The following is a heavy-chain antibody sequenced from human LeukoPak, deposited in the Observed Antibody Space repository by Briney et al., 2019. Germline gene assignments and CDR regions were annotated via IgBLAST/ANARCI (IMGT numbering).Heavy chain of an antibody. D-gene: IGHD1-7*01. V-gene: IGHV4-39*01. Sequence: PSETLSLTCTVSGGSISSSSYYWGWIRQPPGKGLEWIGSIYYSGSTYYNPSFKSRVTISVDTSKNQFSLKLSSVTAADTAVYYCARHRRRITGTTHAFDIWGQGTMVTVSS. CDR3: ARHRRRITGTTHAFDI. J-gene: IGHJ3*02. CDR1: GGSISSSSYY. CDR2: IYYSGST.